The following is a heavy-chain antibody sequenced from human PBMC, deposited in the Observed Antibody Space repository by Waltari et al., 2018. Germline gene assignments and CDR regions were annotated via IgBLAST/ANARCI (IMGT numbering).Heavy chain of an antibody. CDR2: ISHSGSV. Sequence: QVQLPESGPGLVKPSETLPLTCGVPASSISSGYFWRCIRQPPEKGLEWIGSISHSGSVYYNPSLKSRVTMSVDTSKNEFSVRPTSVTAADTAVYYCVRDLGGSGNSWFDAWGQGALVSVSS. CDR3: VRDLGGSGNSWFDA. CDR1: ASSISSGYF. D-gene: IGHD3-10*01. V-gene: IGHV4-38-2*01. J-gene: IGHJ5*02.